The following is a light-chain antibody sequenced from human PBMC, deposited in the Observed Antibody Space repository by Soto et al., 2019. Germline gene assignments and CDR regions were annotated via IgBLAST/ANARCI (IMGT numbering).Light chain of an antibody. CDR1: QSVGSY. Sequence: EIVLTQSPVTVSLSPGATATLSCRASQSVGSYLAWYQQKPGLAPRLLIYDVSNRATGIPDKFSGSGFGTDFTLSISSLEPEDSAIYFCQQRSSRGLTFGGGTKVEIK. CDR2: DVS. V-gene: IGKV3-11*01. CDR3: QQRSSRGLT. J-gene: IGKJ4*01.